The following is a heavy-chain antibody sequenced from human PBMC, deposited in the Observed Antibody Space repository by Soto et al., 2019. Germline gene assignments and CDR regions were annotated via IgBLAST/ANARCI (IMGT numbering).Heavy chain of an antibody. D-gene: IGHD1-1*01. Sequence: QAGGSLRLSCAASGFTFSDHGMHWVRQAPGKGLEWVAVISHDGNSKYYGDSVKGRFTVSRDNSNNMAYLQMNSLRLEDTAMYYCAKQFDLGGLEDYWGQGTLVTVS. V-gene: IGHV3-30*18. CDR3: AKQFDLGGLEDY. CDR1: GFTFSDHG. J-gene: IGHJ4*02. CDR2: ISHDGNSK.